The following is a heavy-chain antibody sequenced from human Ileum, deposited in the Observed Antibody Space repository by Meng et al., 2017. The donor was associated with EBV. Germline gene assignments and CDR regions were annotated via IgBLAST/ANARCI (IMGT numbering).Heavy chain of an antibody. CDR1: CGSISSGGYY. CDR3: ARGGDTSGYSLDY. J-gene: IGHJ4*02. CDR2: IYKSGST. Sequence: QGQPQESAPGLVKTSQPLSLTCAVFCGSISSGGYYWSWIRQPPGKGLEWIGYIYKSGSTYYNPSLTSRVTISVDTSKNQFFLKLGSVTAADTGVYYCARGGDTSGYSLDYWGQGILVTVSS. V-gene: IGHV4-30-4*01. D-gene: IGHD3-22*01.